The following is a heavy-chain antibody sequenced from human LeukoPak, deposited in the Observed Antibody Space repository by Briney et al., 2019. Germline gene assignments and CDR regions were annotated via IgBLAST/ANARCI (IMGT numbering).Heavy chain of an antibody. CDR1: GGSFSGYY. D-gene: IGHD3-3*01. CDR3: ARATIFGVVIARDFDY. J-gene: IGHJ4*02. V-gene: IGHV4-34*01. CDR2: INHSGST. Sequence: SETLSLTCAVYGGSFSGYYWSWIRQPPGKGLEWIGEINHSGSTNYNPSLKSRVTISVDTSKNQFSLKLSSVTAADTAVYYCARATIFGVVIARDFDYWGQGTLVAVSS.